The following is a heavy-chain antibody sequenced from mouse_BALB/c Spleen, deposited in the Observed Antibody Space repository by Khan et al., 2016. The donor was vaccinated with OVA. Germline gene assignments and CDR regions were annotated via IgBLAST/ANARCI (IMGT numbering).Heavy chain of an antibody. CDR2: INPSNGGT. CDR1: GYSFTGYT. V-gene: IGHV1-18*01. D-gene: IGHD2-1*01. Sequence: VRLQQSGPELVKPGPSMKISCKASGYSFTGYTMYWVKQSHGKNLEWIGLINPSNGGTYYNQKFKGKATLTADKSSSTAYMDLLRLTSEDSAVYYCARSGYGTPFAYWGQGTLVTVSA. J-gene: IGHJ3*01. CDR3: ARSGYGTPFAY.